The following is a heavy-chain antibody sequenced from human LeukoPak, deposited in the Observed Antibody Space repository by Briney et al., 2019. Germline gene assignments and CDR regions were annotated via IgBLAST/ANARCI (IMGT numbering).Heavy chain of an antibody. CDR2: VSYSGST. Sequence: RSDTLSLPCSVSGGPHSRHYWSWLREPPGKGLVGIGYVSYSGSTNYNPSLKNRVTVSVDTSKDQFSLKLTSVTAADTAVYYCARTGSSWPLYYYYYMDVWGKGTTVTVSS. V-gene: IGHV4-59*07. CDR1: GGPHSRHY. CDR3: ARTGSSWPLYYYYYMDV. D-gene: IGHD6-13*01. J-gene: IGHJ6*03.